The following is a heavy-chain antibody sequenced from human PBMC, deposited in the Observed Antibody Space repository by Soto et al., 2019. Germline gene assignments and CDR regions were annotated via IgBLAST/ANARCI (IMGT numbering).Heavy chain of an antibody. J-gene: IGHJ6*02. CDR2: IRPVFPTP. V-gene: IGHV1-69*12. CDR1: GGTFSTSA. CDR3: ARDKDRLQLGGNYSYILDV. Sequence: QVQLVQSGAEVKKPGSSVKVSCKASGGTFSTSAISWVRQAPGQGLEWVGGIRPVFPTPDYAQNFQGRVTITADESTTTAYLELTSLRADDTAVYYCARDKDRLQLGGNYSYILDVWGQGTAITVSS. D-gene: IGHD1-1*01.